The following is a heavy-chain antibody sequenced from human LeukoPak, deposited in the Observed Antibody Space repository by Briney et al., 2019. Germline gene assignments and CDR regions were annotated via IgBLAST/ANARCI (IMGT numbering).Heavy chain of an antibody. Sequence: GGSLRLSCAASGFTFSSYAMSWVRQAPGKGLEWVSTISGSGGSTYYADSVKGRFTISRDNSKNTLYPHMNSLRAEDTAVYYCAKAEYYDFWSGSYYMDVWGKGTTVTVSS. V-gene: IGHV3-23*01. CDR1: GFTFSSYA. CDR2: ISGSGGST. CDR3: AKAEYYDFWSGSYYMDV. J-gene: IGHJ6*03. D-gene: IGHD3-3*01.